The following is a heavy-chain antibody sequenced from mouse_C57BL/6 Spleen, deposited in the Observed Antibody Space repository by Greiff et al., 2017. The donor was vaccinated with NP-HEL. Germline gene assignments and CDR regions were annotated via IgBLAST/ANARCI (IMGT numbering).Heavy chain of an antibody. D-gene: IGHD1-1*01. V-gene: IGHV1-59*01. CDR2: IDPSDSYT. CDR1: GYTFTSYW. Sequence: VQLQQCGAELVRPGTSVKLSCKASGYTFTSYWMHWVKQRPGQGLEWIGVIDPSDSYTNYNQKFKGKATLTVDTSSSTAYMQLSSLTSEDSAVYYCARRAVGDYFDYWGQGTTLTVSS. CDR3: ARRAVGDYFDY. J-gene: IGHJ2*01.